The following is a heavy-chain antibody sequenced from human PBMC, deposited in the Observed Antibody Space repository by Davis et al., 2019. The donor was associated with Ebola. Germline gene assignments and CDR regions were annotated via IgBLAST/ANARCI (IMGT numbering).Heavy chain of an antibody. D-gene: IGHD3-3*01. V-gene: IGHV3-23*01. CDR3: ARSGLSFGVVKYHYGMDA. CDR2: VSGGGGTT. J-gene: IGHJ6*04. Sequence: GESLKISCAASRFTFSRSAMSWVRQAPGKGLEWVSAVSGGGGTTYYADSVKGRVTISRDNSKNTLYLQMNSLRVEDTAVYYCARSGLSFGVVKYHYGMDAWGKGTTVTVSS. CDR1: RFTFSRSA.